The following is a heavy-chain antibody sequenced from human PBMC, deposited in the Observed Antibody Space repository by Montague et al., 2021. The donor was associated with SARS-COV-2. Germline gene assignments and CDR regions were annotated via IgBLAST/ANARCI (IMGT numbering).Heavy chain of an antibody. J-gene: IGHJ4*02. Sequence: TLSLTCTVSGGSISSGGYYWSWIRQHPGKGLEWIGYIYYSGSTYYNPSLKSRVTISVDTSKNQFSLKLNSVAVADTAVYYCARLAYCGADCFSGWEIFFDSWGQGTLVTVSS. CDR1: GGSISSGGYY. V-gene: IGHV4-31*03. CDR2: IYYSGST. CDR3: ARLAYCGADCFSGWEIFFDS. D-gene: IGHD2-21*02.